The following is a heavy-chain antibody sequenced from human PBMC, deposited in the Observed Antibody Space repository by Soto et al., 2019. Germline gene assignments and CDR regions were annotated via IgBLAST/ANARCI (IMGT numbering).Heavy chain of an antibody. CDR1: GYTFTSYG. CDR3: SRALSYGPAYYYDGMDV. D-gene: IGHD5-18*01. J-gene: IGHJ6*02. V-gene: IGHV1-18*01. CDR2: ISAYNGNT. Sequence: QVQLVQSGAEVKKPGASVKVSCKASGYTFTSYGISWVRQAPGQGLEWMGWISAYNGNTNYAQKLQGRVTMTPDTSTSTAYMELRSLRSDDTAVYYCSRALSYGPAYYYDGMDVWGQGTTFNVSS.